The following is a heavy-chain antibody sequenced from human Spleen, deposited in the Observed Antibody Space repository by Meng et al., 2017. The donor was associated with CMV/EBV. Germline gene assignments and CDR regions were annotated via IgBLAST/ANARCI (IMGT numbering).Heavy chain of an antibody. CDR3: ARDQAYGGPLDYYYYGMDV. CDR2: IYYSGST. CDR1: GGSVSSGSYY. J-gene: IGHJ6*02. Sequence: GSLRLSCTVSGGSVSSGSYYWSWIRQPPGKGLEWIWYIYYSGSTNYNPSLKSRVTISVETSKNQFSLKLSSVTAADPAVYYCARDQAYGGPLDYYYYGMDVWGQGTTVTVSS. V-gene: IGHV4-61*01. D-gene: IGHD4-23*01.